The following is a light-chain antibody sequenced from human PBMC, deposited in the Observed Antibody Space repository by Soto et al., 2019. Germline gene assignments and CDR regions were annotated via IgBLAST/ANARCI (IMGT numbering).Light chain of an antibody. J-gene: IGLJ2*01. Sequence: SVLTQPASVSGSPGQSITISCTGTSSDVGGYNYVSWYQQHPGKAPKLMIYEVSNRPSGVSNRFSGSKSGNTASLTISGLQAEDEADYYCSSYTSSRTLVFGGGTKLTVL. CDR1: SSDVGGYNY. CDR2: EVS. V-gene: IGLV2-14*01. CDR3: SSYTSSRTLV.